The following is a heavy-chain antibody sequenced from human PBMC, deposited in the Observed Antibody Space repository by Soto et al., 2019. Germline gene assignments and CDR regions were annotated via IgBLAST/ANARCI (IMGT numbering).Heavy chain of an antibody. Sequence: GESLKISCNGSGYIFTSYWIGWVRQMPGKGLEWMGIIYPGDSDTRYSPSFQGQVTISADKSISTAYLQWSSLKASDTAMYYCARRYCSGGSCYSGQGDWFDPWGQGTLVTVSS. V-gene: IGHV5-51*01. CDR1: GYIFTSYW. J-gene: IGHJ5*02. CDR2: IYPGDSDT. CDR3: ARRYCSGGSCYSGQGDWFDP. D-gene: IGHD2-15*01.